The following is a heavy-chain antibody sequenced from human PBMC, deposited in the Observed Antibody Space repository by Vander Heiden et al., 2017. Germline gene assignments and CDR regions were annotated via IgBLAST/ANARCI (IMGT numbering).Heavy chain of an antibody. Sequence: QVQLVASGGGVVQPGRSLRLSCAASGFTFRSYGMHWVRQAQGKGLEWVAVISYDGSNKYYADSVKGRFTISRDNSKNTLYLQMNSLRAEDTAVYYCAKSVDYGGNSGGWFDPWGQGTLVTVSS. V-gene: IGHV3-30*18. CDR3: AKSVDYGGNSGGWFDP. CDR1: GFTFRSYG. CDR2: ISYDGSNK. D-gene: IGHD4-17*01. J-gene: IGHJ5*02.